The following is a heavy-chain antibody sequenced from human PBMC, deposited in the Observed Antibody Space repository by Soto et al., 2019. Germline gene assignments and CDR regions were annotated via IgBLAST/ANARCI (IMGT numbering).Heavy chain of an antibody. D-gene: IGHD2-2*02. CDR1: GGSISSYY. J-gene: IGHJ6*02. CDR2: IFYSGST. CDR3: ARWAVVPAAIGKNYYYYYYGMDV. V-gene: IGHV4-59*01. Sequence: SETLSLTCTVSGGSISSYYWSWIRQPPGKGLEWIGYIFYSGSTNYNPSLKSRVTISVDTSKNPFSLKLSSVTAADTAVYYCARWAVVPAAIGKNYYYYYYGMDVWGQGTTVTVSS.